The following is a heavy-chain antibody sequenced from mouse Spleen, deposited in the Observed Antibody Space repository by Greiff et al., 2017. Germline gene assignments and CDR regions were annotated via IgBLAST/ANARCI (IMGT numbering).Heavy chain of an antibody. CDR3: AKNPLGREYAMDY. D-gene: IGHD4-1*01. CDR1: GFSLTSYG. V-gene: IGHV2-5*01. J-gene: IGHJ4*01. CDR2: IWRGGST. Sequence: QVQLQQSGPGLVQPSQSLSITCTVSGFSLTSYGVHWVRQSPGKGLEWLGVIWRGGSTDYNAAFMSRLSITKDNSKSQVFFKMNSLQADDTAIYYCAKNPLGREYAMDYWGQGTSVTVSS.